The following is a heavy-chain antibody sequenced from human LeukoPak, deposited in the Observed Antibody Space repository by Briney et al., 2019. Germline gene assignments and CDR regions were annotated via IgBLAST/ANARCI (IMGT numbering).Heavy chain of an antibody. D-gene: IGHD3-22*01. CDR1: GGSFSGYY. CDR2: INHSGST. J-gene: IGHJ2*01. CDR3: ARDQGTMIVVVSPYWYFDL. V-gene: IGHV4-34*01. Sequence: PSETLSLTCAVYGGSFSGYYWSWIRQPPGKGLEWIGEINHSGSTNYNPSLKSRVTMSVDTSKNQFSLKLSSETAADTAVYYCARDQGTMIVVVSPYWYFDLWGRGTLVTVSS.